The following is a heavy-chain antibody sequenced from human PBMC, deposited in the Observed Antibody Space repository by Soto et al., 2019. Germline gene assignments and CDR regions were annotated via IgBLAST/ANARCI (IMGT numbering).Heavy chain of an antibody. CDR3: ARRIPVAGLFDY. CDR1: GGSITSGGYY. Sequence: SETLSLTCTVSGGSITSGGYYWSWIRQHPGKGLEWIGYIHYSGSTYYNPSVNSRVTISRDTSKNQFSLKLSSVTAADTAVYYCARRIPVAGLFDYWGQGTLVTVSS. D-gene: IGHD6-19*01. V-gene: IGHV4-31*03. CDR2: IHYSGST. J-gene: IGHJ4*02.